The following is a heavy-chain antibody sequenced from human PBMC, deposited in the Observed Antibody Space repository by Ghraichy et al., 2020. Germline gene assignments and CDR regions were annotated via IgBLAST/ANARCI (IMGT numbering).Heavy chain of an antibody. V-gene: IGHV3-23*01. CDR2: ISGSGGST. D-gene: IGHD6-13*01. CDR1: GFTFSSYA. CDR3: AKDGGYSSSWYEDAVDI. J-gene: IGHJ3*02. Sequence: GGSLRLSCAASGFTFSSYAMSWVRQAPGKGLEWVSAISGSGGSTYYADSVKGRFTISRDNSKNTLYLQMNSLRAEDTAVYYCAKDGGYSSSWYEDAVDIWGQGTMVTVSS.